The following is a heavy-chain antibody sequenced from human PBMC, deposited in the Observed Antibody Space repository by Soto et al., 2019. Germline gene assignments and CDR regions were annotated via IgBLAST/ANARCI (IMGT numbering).Heavy chain of an antibody. J-gene: IGHJ5*02. CDR2: INSDGSST. V-gene: IGHV3-74*01. CDR1: GFTFSSYW. CDR3: ARDPGYSSGWYWFDP. D-gene: IGHD6-19*01. Sequence: EVQLVESGGGLVQPGGSLRLSCAASGFTFSSYWMHWVRQAPGKGLVWVSRINSDGSSTSYADSVKGRFTISRDNAKNTLYLPMNSLRAEDTAVYYCARDPGYSSGWYWFDPWGQGTLVTVSS.